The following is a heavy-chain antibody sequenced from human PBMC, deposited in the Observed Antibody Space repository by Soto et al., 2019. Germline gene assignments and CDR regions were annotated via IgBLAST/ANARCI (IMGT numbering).Heavy chain of an antibody. CDR2: INHSGST. D-gene: IGHD2-15*01. J-gene: IGHJ3*02. Sequence: SETLSLTCAVYGGSFSGYYWSWIRQPPGKGLEWIGEINHSGSTNYNPSLKSRVTISVDTSKNQFSLKLSSVTAADTAVYYCARAYKVRIRKYGSGGSCLRNDAFDIWGQGTMVTVSS. CDR3: ARAYKVRIRKYGSGGSCLRNDAFDI. V-gene: IGHV4-34*01. CDR1: GGSFSGYY.